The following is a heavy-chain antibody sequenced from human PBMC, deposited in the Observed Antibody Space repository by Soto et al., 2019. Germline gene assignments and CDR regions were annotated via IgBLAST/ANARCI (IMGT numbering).Heavy chain of an antibody. V-gene: IGHV3-21*01. Sequence: EVQLVESGGGLVKPGGSLRLSFAASGFTFSSYSMNWVRQAPGKGLEWVSSISSSSIYIYYADSGKGRFTISRDNAKNSLYRKINSLRAEDTAVYYCARGYHYYDSSGYDKWDAFDIWGQGTMVTVSS. D-gene: IGHD3-22*01. CDR2: ISSSSIYI. J-gene: IGHJ3*02. CDR3: ARGYHYYDSSGYDKWDAFDI. CDR1: GFTFSSYS.